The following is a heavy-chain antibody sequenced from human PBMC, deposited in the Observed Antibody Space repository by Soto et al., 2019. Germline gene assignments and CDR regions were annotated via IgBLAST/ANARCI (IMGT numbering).Heavy chain of an antibody. Sequence: PSETLSLTCTVSGGSIGSGDYYWSWIRQPPGKGLEWIGYIYYSGSTYYNPSLKSRVTISVDTSKNQFSLKLSSVTAADTAVYYCARDGGGTVTTLGDYYGMDVWGQGTTVTVS. V-gene: IGHV4-30-4*01. D-gene: IGHD4-4*01. CDR3: ARDGGGTVTTLGDYYGMDV. CDR1: GGSIGSGDYY. J-gene: IGHJ6*02. CDR2: IYYSGST.